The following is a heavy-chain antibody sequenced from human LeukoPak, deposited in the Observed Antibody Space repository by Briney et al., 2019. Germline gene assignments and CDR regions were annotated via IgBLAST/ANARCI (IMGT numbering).Heavy chain of an antibody. V-gene: IGHV3-23*01. CDR2: IRGSGGST. CDR1: GFTFSSYA. CDR3: ARDRRHSHSGFDY. D-gene: IGHD5-18*01. Sequence: QSGGSLRLSCAASGFTFSSYAMSWVRQAPGKGLEWVSGIRGSGGSTYYADSVKGRFTISRDNAQNSLYLQMNSLRAEDTAVYYCARDRRHSHSGFDYWGQGTLVTVSS. J-gene: IGHJ4*02.